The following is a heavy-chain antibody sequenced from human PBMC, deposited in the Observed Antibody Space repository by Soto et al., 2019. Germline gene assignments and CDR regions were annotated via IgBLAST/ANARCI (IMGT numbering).Heavy chain of an antibody. CDR1: GGTFSSYA. Sequence: ASVKVSCKASGGTFSSYAISWVRQAPGQGLEWMGGIIPIFGTANYAQKFQGRVTITADESTSTAYMELSSLRSEDTAVYYCHIVLMVYAMSGFDYWGQGTQVTVSS. J-gene: IGHJ4*02. V-gene: IGHV1-69*13. D-gene: IGHD2-8*01. CDR3: HIVLMVYAMSGFDY. CDR2: IIPIFGTA.